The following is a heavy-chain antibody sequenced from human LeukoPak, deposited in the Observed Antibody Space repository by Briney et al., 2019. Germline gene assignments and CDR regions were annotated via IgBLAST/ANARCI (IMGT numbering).Heavy chain of an antibody. Sequence: GGPLRLSCAASGFTFSSYSMNWVRQAPGKGLEWVSSISSSSSYIYYADSVKGRFTISRDNAKNSLYLQMNSLRAEDTAVYYCARDAGEMATIEGNFDYWGQGTLVTVSS. V-gene: IGHV3-21*01. CDR1: GFTFSSYS. J-gene: IGHJ4*02. CDR3: ARDAGEMATIEGNFDY. D-gene: IGHD5-24*01. CDR2: ISSSSSYI.